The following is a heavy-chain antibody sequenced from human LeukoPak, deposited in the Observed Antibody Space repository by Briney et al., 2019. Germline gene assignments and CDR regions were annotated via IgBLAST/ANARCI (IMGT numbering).Heavy chain of an antibody. CDR1: GFTFSSYW. Sequence: TGGSLRLSCAASGFTFSSYWMSWVRQAPGKGLEWVANIKQDGSEKYYVDSVKGRFTISRDNAKNSLYLQMNSLRAEDTAVYYCARDYDFWSGYQHYYYYYGMDVWGQGTTVTVSS. CDR2: IKQDGSEK. J-gene: IGHJ6*02. D-gene: IGHD3-3*01. V-gene: IGHV3-7*01. CDR3: ARDYDFWSGYQHYYYYYGMDV.